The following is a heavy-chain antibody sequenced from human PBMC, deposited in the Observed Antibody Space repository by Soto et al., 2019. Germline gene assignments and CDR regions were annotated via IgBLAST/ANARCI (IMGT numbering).Heavy chain of an antibody. CDR3: ARDTVSGELGVVIIYYYGMDI. D-gene: IGHD3-3*01. CDR1: GYIFTSYY. Sequence: APLKVAWKASGYIFTSYYMRWVRQDPGQGLAWMGIINPSGGYTSYAQKFQGRVTMTRDTSTSTVYMELSSLRSEDTAVYYCARDTVSGELGVVIIYYYGMDIWGQGTTVTVS. J-gene: IGHJ6*02. V-gene: IGHV1-46*01. CDR2: INPSGGYT.